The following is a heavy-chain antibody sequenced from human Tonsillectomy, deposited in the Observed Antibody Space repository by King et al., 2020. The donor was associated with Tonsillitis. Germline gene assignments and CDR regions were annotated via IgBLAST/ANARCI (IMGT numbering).Heavy chain of an antibody. D-gene: IGHD4-17*01. V-gene: IGHV5-51*01. CDR2: IYRGDSDT. CDR3: ARHETVTTGVDY. CDR1: GYSFITYW. Sequence: QLVQSGAEVKKPGESLKISCKGSGYSFITYWIGWVRQMPGKGRDWMVIIYRGDSDTRYSPSFQGKVTISADKSISTAYLQWSSLKASDTAMYYCARHETVTTGVDYWGQGTLVTVSS. J-gene: IGHJ4*02.